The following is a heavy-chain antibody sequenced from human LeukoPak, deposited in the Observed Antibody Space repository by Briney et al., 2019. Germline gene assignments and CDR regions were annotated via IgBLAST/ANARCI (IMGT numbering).Heavy chain of an antibody. Sequence: PGASLRLSCAASRFTFSTYAMTWVRQAPGKGLEWVSSISGSGGTTYYADSVKGRFTISRDNSKNTLFLQMNSLRGEDTAVYYCAKIQDASGVDYLGQGTLVTVSS. V-gene: IGHV3-23*01. CDR3: AKIQDASGVDY. J-gene: IGHJ4*02. CDR2: ISGSGGTT. CDR1: RFTFSTYA.